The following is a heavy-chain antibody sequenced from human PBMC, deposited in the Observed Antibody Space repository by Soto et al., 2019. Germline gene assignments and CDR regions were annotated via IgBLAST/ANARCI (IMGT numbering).Heavy chain of an antibody. Sequence: QVQLVESGGGVVQPGRSLRLSCAASGFTFSSYGMHWVRQAPGKGLEWVAVIWYDGSNKYYADSVKGRFTISRDNSKHTLYLQMNSLRAEDTAVYYCARGRDLGAYCSSTSCYTDYWGQGTLVTVSS. CDR1: GFTFSSYG. D-gene: IGHD2-2*02. CDR2: IWYDGSNK. V-gene: IGHV3-33*01. CDR3: ARGRDLGAYCSSTSCYTDY. J-gene: IGHJ4*02.